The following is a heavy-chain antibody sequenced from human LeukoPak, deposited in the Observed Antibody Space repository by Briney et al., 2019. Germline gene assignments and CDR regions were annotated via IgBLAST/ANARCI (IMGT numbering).Heavy chain of an antibody. CDR1: GDTFTSDG. CDR2: ICAYNGNT. D-gene: IGHD2-15*01. CDR3: ARGYCSGGSCYVAYFDY. J-gene: IGHJ4*02. Sequence: ASAKVSSEPSGDTFTSDGTSSGPDGPGQRLERRGWICAYNGNTNYAQKLQGRVTMTTDTSTSTAYMELRSLRSDDTAVYYCARGYCSGGSCYVAYFDYWGQGTLVTVSS. V-gene: IGHV1-18*04.